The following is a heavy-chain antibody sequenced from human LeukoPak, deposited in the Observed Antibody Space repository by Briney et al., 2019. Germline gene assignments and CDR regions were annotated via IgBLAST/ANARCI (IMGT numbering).Heavy chain of an antibody. J-gene: IGHJ4*02. CDR3: AKIGLTSSASAY. Sequence: GGSLRLSCAASGLTFSTYGMSWVRQAPGKGLEWVSAITGSGGSAFYADSVKGRFTISRDNSKNTLYLQMDSLRAEDTAIYYCAKIGLTSSASAYWGQGTLVTVSS. V-gene: IGHV3-23*01. D-gene: IGHD2-8*01. CDR1: GLTFSTYG. CDR2: ITGSGGSA.